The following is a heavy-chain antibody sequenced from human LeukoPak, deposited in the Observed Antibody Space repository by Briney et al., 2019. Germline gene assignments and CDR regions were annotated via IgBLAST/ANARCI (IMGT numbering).Heavy chain of an antibody. D-gene: IGHD6-13*01. V-gene: IGHV3-21*01. J-gene: IGHJ4*02. CDR3: ARGDSSSWYLFDY. CDR1: GFTFSSYS. CDR2: ISSSSSYI. Sequence: GGSLRLSCAAPGFTFSSYSMNWVRQAPGKGLEWVSSISSSSSYIYYADSVKGRFTISRDNAKNSLYLQMNSLRAEDTAVYYCARGDSSSWYLFDYWGQGTLVTVSS.